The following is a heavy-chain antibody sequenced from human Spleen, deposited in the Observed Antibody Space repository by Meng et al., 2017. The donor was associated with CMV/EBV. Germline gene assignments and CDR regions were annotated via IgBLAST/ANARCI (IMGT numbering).Heavy chain of an antibody. CDR2: INSRSNNI. CDR1: GFTFRSYA. CDR3: ATDPDYDYDLDY. J-gene: IGHJ4*02. Sequence: GESLKISCAASGFTFRSYAMNWVRQAPGKGLEWVSHINSRSNNIGYADSVKGRFTISRDIPGNSLYLQMNSLRVEDTGVYYCATDPDYDYDLDYWGQGTLVTVSS. D-gene: IGHD4-17*01. V-gene: IGHV3-48*04.